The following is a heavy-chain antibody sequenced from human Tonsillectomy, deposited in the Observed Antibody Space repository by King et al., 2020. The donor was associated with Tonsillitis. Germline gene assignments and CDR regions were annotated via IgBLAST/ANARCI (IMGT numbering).Heavy chain of an antibody. CDR2: ISGSGSTT. CDR3: AKDSGDTSGYYFSYFDY. J-gene: IGHJ4*02. CDR1: GFTFSNYA. V-gene: IGHV3-23*04. Sequence: VQLVESGGNLVQPGGSLRLSCAASGFTFSNYAMTWVRQAPGKGLEWVSAISGSGSTTYYADSVKGRFTISRANSKNTLYLQMNSLRAEDTAVFYCAKDSGDTSGYYFSYFDYWGQGTLVTASS. D-gene: IGHD3-22*01.